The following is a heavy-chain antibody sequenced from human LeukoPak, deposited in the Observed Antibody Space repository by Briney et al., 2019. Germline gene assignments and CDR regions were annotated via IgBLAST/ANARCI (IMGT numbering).Heavy chain of an antibody. CDR1: GGSISGYY. CDR2: IYCSGST. V-gene: IGHV4-59*01. Sequence: SETLSLTCTVSGGSISGYYWSWMRQPPGKGLEWIGHIYCSGSTNYNPSLKSRATISADTSKNQFSLKLSSVTAADTAVYYCAGGEENYYDTSGYYYRLTYYYYMDVWGKGTTVTVSS. CDR3: AGGEENYYDTSGYYYRLTYYYYMDV. D-gene: IGHD3-22*01. J-gene: IGHJ6*03.